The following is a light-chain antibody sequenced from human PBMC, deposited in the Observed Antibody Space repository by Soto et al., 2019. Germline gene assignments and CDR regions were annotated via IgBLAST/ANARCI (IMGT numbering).Light chain of an antibody. J-gene: IGKJ1*01. Sequence: VMTQAPASLSLSRGERATLSCRASQAINNNVAWYQLKDGQVPRLVIYGASTRATDIPARFSGSGSGTEFTLTISSLQSEDFAVYYCQQFRNWPWTFGQGTKVDI. V-gene: IGKV3-15*01. CDR1: QAINNN. CDR3: QQFRNWPWT. CDR2: GAS.